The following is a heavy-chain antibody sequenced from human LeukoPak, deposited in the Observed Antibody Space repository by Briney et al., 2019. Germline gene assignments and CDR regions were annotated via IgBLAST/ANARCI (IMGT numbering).Heavy chain of an antibody. CDR1: GFTFSSYA. CDR2: ISGSGDST. D-gene: IGHD5-18*01. V-gene: IGHV3-23*01. CDR3: AKHGYRYDYSCLNY. Sequence: GGSLRLSCAASGFTFSSYAMSWVRQAPGEGLEWVSGISGSGDSTHYADSVKGRFTISRDNSKNTLFLQMNTLRAEDTAVYSCAKHGYRYDYSCLNYWGQGTLVTVSS. J-gene: IGHJ4*02.